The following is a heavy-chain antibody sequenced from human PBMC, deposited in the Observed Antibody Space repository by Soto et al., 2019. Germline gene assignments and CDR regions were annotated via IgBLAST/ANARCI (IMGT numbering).Heavy chain of an antibody. CDR2: MNPNSGNT. Sequence: ASVKVSCKASGYTFTSYDINWVRQATGQGLEWMGWMNPNSGNTGYAQKFQGRVTMTRNTSISTAYMELSSLRSEDTAVYYCARSWELPYNWFDPWGQGTLVTVSS. CDR1: GYTFTSYD. CDR3: ARSWELPYNWFDP. J-gene: IGHJ5*02. V-gene: IGHV1-8*01. D-gene: IGHD1-26*01.